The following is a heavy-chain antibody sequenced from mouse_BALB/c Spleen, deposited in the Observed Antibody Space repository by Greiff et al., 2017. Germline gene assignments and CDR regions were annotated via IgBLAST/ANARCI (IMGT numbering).Heavy chain of an antibody. V-gene: IGHV4-1*02. CDR1: GFDFSRYW. CDR3: ARQSHYYGSSSFAY. D-gene: IGHD1-1*01. Sequence: EVMLVESGGGLVQPGGSLKLSCAASGFDFSRYWMSWVRQAPGKGLEWIGEINPDSSTINYTPSLKDKFIISRDNAKNTLYLQMSKVRSEDTALYYCARQSHYYGSSSFAYWGQGTLVTVSA. J-gene: IGHJ3*01. CDR2: INPDSSTI.